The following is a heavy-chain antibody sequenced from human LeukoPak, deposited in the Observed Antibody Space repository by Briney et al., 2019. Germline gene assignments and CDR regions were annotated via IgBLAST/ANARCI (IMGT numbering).Heavy chain of an antibody. CDR1: GFTFSSYW. CDR2: MKQDGSEK. V-gene: IGHV3-7*03. J-gene: IGHJ4*02. Sequence: GGSLRLSCAASGFTFSSYWMSWVRQAPGKGLEWVANMKQDGSEKYYVDSVKGRFTISRDNAKNSLYLQMNSLRAEDTAVYYCARDLSGSYYTYFDYWGQGTLVTVSS. D-gene: IGHD3-10*01. CDR3: ARDLSGSYYTYFDY.